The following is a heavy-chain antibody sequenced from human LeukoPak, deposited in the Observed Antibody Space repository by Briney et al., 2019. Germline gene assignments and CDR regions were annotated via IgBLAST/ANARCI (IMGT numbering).Heavy chain of an antibody. CDR1: GGSISSGGYY. D-gene: IGHD3-22*01. J-gene: IGHJ6*04. CDR2: IYHSGST. V-gene: IGHV4-30-2*01. Sequence: PSETLSLTCTVSGGSISSGGYYWGWIRQPPGKGLEWIGYIYHSGSTYYNPSLKSRATISVDRSKNQFSLKLSSVTAADTAVYYCARASKNYYDSSGYCSVWGKGTTVTVSS. CDR3: ARASKNYYDSSGYCSV.